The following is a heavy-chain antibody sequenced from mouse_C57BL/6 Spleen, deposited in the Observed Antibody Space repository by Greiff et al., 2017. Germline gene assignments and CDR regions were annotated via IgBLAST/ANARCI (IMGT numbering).Heavy chain of an antibody. D-gene: IGHD4-1*01. J-gene: IGHJ2*01. CDR2: ISYDGSN. V-gene: IGHV3-6*01. Sequence: DVQLQESGPGLVKPSQSLSLTCSVTGYSITSGYYWNWIRQFPGNKLEWMGYISYDGSNNYNPSLKNRISITRDTSKNQFFLKLNSVTTEDTATYYCARDVNWDGYFDYWGQGTTLTVAS. CDR3: ARDVNWDGYFDY. CDR1: GYSITSGYY.